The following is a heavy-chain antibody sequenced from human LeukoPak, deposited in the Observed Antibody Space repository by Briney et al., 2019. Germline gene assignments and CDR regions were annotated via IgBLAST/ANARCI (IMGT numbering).Heavy chain of an antibody. V-gene: IGHV4-59*08. CDR1: GGSISSYY. CDR2: IYYSGST. CDR3: ARHERSLRLRLGEFRP. D-gene: IGHD3-16*01. J-gene: IGHJ5*02. Sequence: SETLSLTCTVSGGSISSYYWSWIRQPPGKGLEWIGYIYYSGSTNYNPPLKSRVTISVDTSKNQFSLKLSSVTAADTAVYYCARHERSLRLRLGEFRPWGQGTLVTVSS.